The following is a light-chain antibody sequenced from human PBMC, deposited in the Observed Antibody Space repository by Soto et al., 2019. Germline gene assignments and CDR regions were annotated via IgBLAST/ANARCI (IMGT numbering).Light chain of an antibody. V-gene: IGLV2-14*01. CDR1: TSDIGDYNY. CDR3: TSWGI. Sequence: QSALTQPASVSGSPGQSITISCTGTTSDIGDYNYVSWYQHLPDKVPKLIISLVSNRPSDVSNRFSGSKSGNTASLTISGLQAEDEGDYYCTSWGIFGPGTKLTVL. J-gene: IGLJ1*01. CDR2: LVS.